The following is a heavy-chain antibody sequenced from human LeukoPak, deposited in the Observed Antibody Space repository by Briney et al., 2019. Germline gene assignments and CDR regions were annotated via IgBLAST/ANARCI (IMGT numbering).Heavy chain of an antibody. J-gene: IGHJ6*03. CDR2: MNPNSGNT. CDR3: ARSGYGSGSYVGDYYMDV. V-gene: IGHV1-8*01. D-gene: IGHD3-10*01. CDR1: GYTFTSYD. Sequence: GASLKVSCKASGYTFTSYDINWVRHAPGQGLEWMGWMNPNSGNTGYALKFQGRVTMTRNTSISTAYMELSSLRSEDTAVYYCARSGYGSGSYVGDYYMDVWGKGTTVTVSS.